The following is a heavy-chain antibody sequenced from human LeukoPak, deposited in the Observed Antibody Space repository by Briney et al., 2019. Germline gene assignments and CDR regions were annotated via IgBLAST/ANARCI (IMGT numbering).Heavy chain of an antibody. CDR3: ASRQDLGWYYDN. CDR1: GFTFSSYA. V-gene: IGHV3-23*01. J-gene: IGHJ4*02. Sequence: GGSLRLSCAASGFTFSSYAMSWVRQAPGKGLAWVSGFSGDGSKSCADSVKGRFTISRDISRNTLYLQMNSLRAEGTAVYYCASRQDLGWYYDNWGQGTLVTVSS. CDR2: FSGDGSK. D-gene: IGHD6-19*01.